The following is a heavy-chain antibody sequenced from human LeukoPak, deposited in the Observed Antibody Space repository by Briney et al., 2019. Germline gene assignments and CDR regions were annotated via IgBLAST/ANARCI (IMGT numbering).Heavy chain of an antibody. CDR2: INPNTGGT. Sequence: LRASVKVSCKASGYTFTAYFMYWVRQAPGQGLEWMGWINPNTGGTNYAQKFQGRVTMTRDTSISTAYMELSRLRSDDTAVYYCARVGYSSGWPKFDYWGQGTLVTVSS. J-gene: IGHJ4*02. V-gene: IGHV1-2*02. D-gene: IGHD6-19*01. CDR1: GYTFTAYF. CDR3: ARVGYSSGWPKFDY.